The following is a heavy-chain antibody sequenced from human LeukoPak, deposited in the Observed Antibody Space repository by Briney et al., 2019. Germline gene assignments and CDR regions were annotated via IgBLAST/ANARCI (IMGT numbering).Heavy chain of an antibody. CDR1: GGTFSSYA. D-gene: IGHD6-6*01. V-gene: IGHV1-69*06. CDR2: IIPIFGTA. Sequence: ASVKVSCKASGGTFSSYAISWVRQAPGQGLEWMGGIIPIFGTANYAQKFQGRVTITADKSTSTAYMELSSLRSEDTAVYYCARTGYSSSSEWVTGHYYYMDVWGKGTTVTVSS. J-gene: IGHJ6*03. CDR3: ARTGYSSSSEWVTGHYYYMDV.